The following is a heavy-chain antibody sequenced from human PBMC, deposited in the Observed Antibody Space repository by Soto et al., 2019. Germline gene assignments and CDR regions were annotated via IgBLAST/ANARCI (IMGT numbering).Heavy chain of an antibody. J-gene: IGHJ4*02. CDR1: GFRFSGFA. Sequence: QVQLVESGGGVVQPGASLRLSCAASGFRFSGFAMHWVRQAPGKGLEWVAVTSFDASENFYVDSVKGQFSISRDNSHNTVFLLRNGLRPQATGIYYCARDLGLYVSLWDKSNYWGQGTLVNVSS. CDR3: ARDLGLYVSLWDKSNY. V-gene: IGHV3-30*04. CDR2: TSFDASEN. D-gene: IGHD1-26*01.